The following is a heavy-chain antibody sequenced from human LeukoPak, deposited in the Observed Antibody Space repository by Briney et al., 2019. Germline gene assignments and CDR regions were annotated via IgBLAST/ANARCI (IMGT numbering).Heavy chain of an antibody. J-gene: IGHJ4*02. Sequence: GGSLRLSCEGSGFTFSNYWMTWVRQAPGKGLEWVANIKTDGSERHYGDSVEGRFTISRDNAKNSLYLQMNSLRAEDTAVYYCARLWYSSGWYYFDYWGQGTLVTVSS. CDR1: GFTFSNYW. CDR3: ARLWYSSGWYYFDY. CDR2: IKTDGSER. D-gene: IGHD6-19*01. V-gene: IGHV3-7*01.